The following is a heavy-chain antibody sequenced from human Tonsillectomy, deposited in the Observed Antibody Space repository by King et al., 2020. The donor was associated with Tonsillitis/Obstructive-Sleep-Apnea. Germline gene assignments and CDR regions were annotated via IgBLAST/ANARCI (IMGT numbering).Heavy chain of an antibody. D-gene: IGHD6-6*01. CDR3: ARSSKLVRDEVATAIDF. J-gene: IGHJ4*02. CDR2: IWYDGSNR. CDR1: GFTFSTFG. V-gene: IGHV3-33*01. Sequence: QLVQSGGGVVQPGRSLRLSCAAPGFTFSTFGMHWVRQAPGKGLEWVSVIWYDGSNRNYADSVKGRFTISRDNSKNTLYLQMNSLRGEDTAVYYCARSSKLVRDEVATAIDFWGQGTLVTVSS.